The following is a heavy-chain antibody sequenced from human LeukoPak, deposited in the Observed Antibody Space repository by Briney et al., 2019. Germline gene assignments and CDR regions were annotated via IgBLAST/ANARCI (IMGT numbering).Heavy chain of an antibody. CDR3: ARGSYGGDFGLDY. D-gene: IGHD1-26*01. Sequence: ASVKVSCKASGGTFSSYAISWVRQAPGQGLEWMGWINPNSGGTNYAQKFQGRVTMTRDTSISTAYMELSRLRSDDTAVYYCARGSYGGDFGLDYWGQGTLVTVSS. J-gene: IGHJ4*02. V-gene: IGHV1-2*02. CDR1: GGTFSSYA. CDR2: INPNSGGT.